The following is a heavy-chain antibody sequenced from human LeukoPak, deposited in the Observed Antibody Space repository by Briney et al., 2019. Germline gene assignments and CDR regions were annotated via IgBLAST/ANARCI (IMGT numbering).Heavy chain of an antibody. J-gene: IGHJ5*02. CDR2: ISGSGGST. CDR3: AKELRATVTMGNWFDP. V-gene: IGHV3-23*01. CDR1: GLTFSTYA. Sequence: GGSLRLSRAASGLTFSTYAMSWVRQAPGKGLEWVSAISGSGGSTYYADSVKGRFTISRDNSKNTLYLQMNSLRAEDTAVYYCAKELRATVTMGNWFDPWGQGTLVTVSS. D-gene: IGHD4-11*01.